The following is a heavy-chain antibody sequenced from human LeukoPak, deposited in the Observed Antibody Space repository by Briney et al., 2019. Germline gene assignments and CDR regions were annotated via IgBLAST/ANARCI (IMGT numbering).Heavy chain of an antibody. V-gene: IGHV1-46*01. J-gene: IGHJ4*02. Sequence: ASVKVSCKASGYTFTTYYMHWVRQAPGQGLEWMGIINPSGGSTSYAQKFQGSGTMTRDTSTSTVYMELSSLRSEDTAVYYCARDGDFYADYWGQGTLVTVSS. CDR2: INPSGGST. CDR1: GYTFTTYY. CDR3: ARDGDFYADY. D-gene: IGHD3-3*01.